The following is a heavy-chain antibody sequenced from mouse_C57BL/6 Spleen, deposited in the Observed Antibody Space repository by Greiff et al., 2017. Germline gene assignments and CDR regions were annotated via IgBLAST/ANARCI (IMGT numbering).Heavy chain of an antibody. J-gene: IGHJ4*01. CDR1: GFTFSDYG. CDR3: AANYYGPYYYAMDY. Sequence: EVHLVESGGGLVKPGGSLKLSCAASGFTFSDYGMHWVRQAPEKGLEWVAYISSGSSTIYYADTVKGRFTISRDNAKNTLFLQMTSLRSEDTAMYYCAANYYGPYYYAMDYWGQGTSVTVSS. CDR2: ISSGSSTI. V-gene: IGHV5-17*01. D-gene: IGHD1-1*01.